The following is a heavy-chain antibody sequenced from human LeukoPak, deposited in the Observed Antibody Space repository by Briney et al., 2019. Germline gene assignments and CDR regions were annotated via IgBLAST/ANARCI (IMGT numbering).Heavy chain of an antibody. CDR2: IIPIFGTA. D-gene: IGHD6-19*01. V-gene: IGHV1-69*01. J-gene: IGHJ4*02. CDR3: ARDQQWLANFDY. Sequence: SVKVSCKASGGTFSSYAISWVRQAPGQGLEWMGGIIPIFGTANYAQKFQGRVTITADESTSTAYMELSSLRSEDTAVYYCARDQQWLANFDYWGQGTLVTVSS. CDR1: GGTFSSYA.